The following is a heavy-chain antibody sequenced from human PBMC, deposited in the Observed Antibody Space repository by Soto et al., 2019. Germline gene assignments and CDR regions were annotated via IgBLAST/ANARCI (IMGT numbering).Heavy chain of an antibody. CDR2: LSYDGGNK. Sequence: QVQLVESGGGVVQPGRSLRLSCAASGFTFSNYGMHWVRQPPGKGLEWVAVLSYDGGNKYYSDSVKGRFTISRDNSENTLYLQMNSLRPEDTAVYYCAKGLGLGAVFMELDYWCQGTLVTVSS. J-gene: IGHJ4*02. D-gene: IGHD3-16*01. V-gene: IGHV3-30*18. CDR1: GFTFSNYG. CDR3: AKGLGLGAVFMELDY.